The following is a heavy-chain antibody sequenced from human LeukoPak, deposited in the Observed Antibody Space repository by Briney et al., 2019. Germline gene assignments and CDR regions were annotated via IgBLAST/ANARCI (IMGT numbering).Heavy chain of an antibody. D-gene: IGHD6-13*01. Sequence: GGSLRLSCAASGFTFSSYSMNWVRQAPGKGLEWVSSISSSSSYIYYADSVKGRFTISRDNAKNSLYLQMNSLRAEDTAVYYCARGYSSSFRYGMDVWGQGTTVTVPS. J-gene: IGHJ6*02. CDR2: ISSSSSYI. V-gene: IGHV3-21*01. CDR3: ARGYSSSFRYGMDV. CDR1: GFTFSSYS.